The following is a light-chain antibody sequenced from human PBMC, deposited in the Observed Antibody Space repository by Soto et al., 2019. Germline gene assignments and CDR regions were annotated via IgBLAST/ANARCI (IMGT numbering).Light chain of an antibody. CDR1: SSDVGGYNY. CDR2: EVT. V-gene: IGLV2-14*01. CDR3: RSYTSTITLIV. Sequence: QSALTQPASVSGSPGQSITISCTGTSSDVGGYNYVSWYQQHPGKAPKVMIYEVTNRPSGVSNRFSGSKSGNTASLTISGLQADDEADYYCRSYTSTITLIVFGSGTKVTVL. J-gene: IGLJ1*01.